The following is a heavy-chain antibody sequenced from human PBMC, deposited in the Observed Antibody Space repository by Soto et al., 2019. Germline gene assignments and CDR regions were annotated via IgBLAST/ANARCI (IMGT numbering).Heavy chain of an antibody. Sequence: GGSLRLSCAASGFTFSSYSMNWVRQAPGKGLEWVSSISSSSSYIYYADSVKGRFTISRDNAKNSLYLQMNSLRAEDTAVYYCARDGKVGGYYDSSGYRLSLDAFDIWGQGTMVTVSS. J-gene: IGHJ3*02. CDR2: ISSSSSYI. V-gene: IGHV3-21*01. CDR1: GFTFSSYS. CDR3: ARDGKVGGYYDSSGYRLSLDAFDI. D-gene: IGHD3-22*01.